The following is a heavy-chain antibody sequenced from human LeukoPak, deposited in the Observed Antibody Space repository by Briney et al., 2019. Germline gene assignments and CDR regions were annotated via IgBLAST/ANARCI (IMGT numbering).Heavy chain of an antibody. D-gene: IGHD1-26*01. V-gene: IGHV3-33*01. CDR3: ARKGYSGTYRHYFDY. CDR2: MWPDGSDK. J-gene: IGHJ4*02. Sequence: GGSLRLSCAASGFTFSSYGMHWVRQAPGKGLEWVAVMWPDGSDKYADSVKGRFTISRDNSKTTLYLEMNSLRADGTGLYYCARKGYSGTYRHYFDYWGQGTLVTVSS. CDR1: GFTFSSYG.